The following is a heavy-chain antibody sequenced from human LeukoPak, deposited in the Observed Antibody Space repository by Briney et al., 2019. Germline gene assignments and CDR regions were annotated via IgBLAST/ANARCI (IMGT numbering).Heavy chain of an antibody. J-gene: IGHJ4*02. CDR2: INHSGST. D-gene: IGHD4-17*01. V-gene: IGHV4-34*01. Sequence: KPSETLSLTCAVYGGSFSGYYWSWIRQPPGKGLEWIGEINHSGSTNYNPSLKSRVTISVDTSKNQFSLKLSSVTAADTAVYYCAMPNYGDAEYYFDYWGQGTLVTVSS. CDR1: GGSFSGYY. CDR3: AMPNYGDAEYYFDY.